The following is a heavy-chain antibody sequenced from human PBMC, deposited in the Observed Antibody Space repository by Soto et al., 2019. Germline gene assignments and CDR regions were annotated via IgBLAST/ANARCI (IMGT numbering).Heavy chain of an antibody. CDR1: GFAFSSYW. V-gene: IGHV3-74*01. CDR2: IYNDGSRA. Sequence: PGGSLRLSCAASGFAFSSYWMHWVRQIPGKGPVWVSRIYNDGSRAAYADSVKGRFTISRDNAKNTLYLQMSSLTVEDTAVYYCARDLSGETTPYFDLWGQGALVTVSS. CDR3: ARDLSGETTPYFDL. J-gene: IGHJ4*02. D-gene: IGHD1-1*01.